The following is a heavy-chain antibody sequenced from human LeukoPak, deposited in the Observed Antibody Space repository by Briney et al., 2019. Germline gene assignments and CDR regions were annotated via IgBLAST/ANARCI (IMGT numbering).Heavy chain of an antibody. V-gene: IGHV5-51*01. CDR3: ARRRKTGDPIDY. CDR2: IYPGDSDT. Sequence: GGSLKISCKGSGYSFTSYWIGWVRQMPGKGLEWMGIIYPGDSDTRYSPSFQGQVTLSADKSISTAYLQWSSLQASDTATYYCARRRKTGDPIDYWGQGTLVTVSS. J-gene: IGHJ4*02. D-gene: IGHD7-27*01. CDR1: GYSFTSYW.